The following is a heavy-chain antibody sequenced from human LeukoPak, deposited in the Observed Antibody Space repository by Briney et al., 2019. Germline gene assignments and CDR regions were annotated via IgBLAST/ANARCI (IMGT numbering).Heavy chain of an antibody. CDR1: GFTFSNCG. J-gene: IGHJ4*02. CDR2: ISYDGSNK. D-gene: IGHD3-10*01. V-gene: IGHV3-30*18. Sequence: PGRSLRLSCAASGFTFSNCGMHWVRQAPGKGMEWVAVISYDGSNKYYADSVRGRFTISRDNSKNTLSLQMNSLRGEDTAVYYCAKESYYGSGPFDYWGQGTLVTVSS. CDR3: AKESYYGSGPFDY.